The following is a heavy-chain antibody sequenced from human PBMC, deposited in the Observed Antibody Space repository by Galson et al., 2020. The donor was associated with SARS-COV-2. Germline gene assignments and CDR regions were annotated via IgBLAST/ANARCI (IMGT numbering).Heavy chain of an antibody. J-gene: IGHJ6*02. CDR1: GFTFSNYG. CDR3: ARDLRLIVASLYGMDV. V-gene: IGHV3-33*01. Sequence: GGSLRLSCAASGFTFSNYGMHWVRQAPGKGLEWVAVIWYDGSNKYYADSVKGRFTISRDNSKNTLYLQMNSLRAEDTAVYYCARDLRLIVASLYGMDVWGQGTTVTVSS. CDR2: IWYDGSNK. D-gene: IGHD5-12*01.